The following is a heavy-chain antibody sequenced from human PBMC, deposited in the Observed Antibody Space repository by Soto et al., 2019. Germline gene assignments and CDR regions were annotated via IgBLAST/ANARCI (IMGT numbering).Heavy chain of an antibody. CDR1: GRSLIRSSSY. V-gene: IGHV4-39*02. Sequence: VSGRSLIRSSSYRGWFRQPPGKGLGWIGSVLYTGSTYYNPSLKRRGTISEDTSQKHFSLQLDSVTAADTAVYYCARASNYVPPFLYCYCDDMDV. CDR2: VLYTGST. D-gene: IGHD1-7*01. J-gene: IGHJ6*01. CDR3: ARASNYVPPFLYCYCDDMDV.